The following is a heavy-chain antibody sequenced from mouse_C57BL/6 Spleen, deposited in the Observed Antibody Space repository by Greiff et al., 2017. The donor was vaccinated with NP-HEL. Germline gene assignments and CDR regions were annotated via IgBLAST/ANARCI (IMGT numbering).Heavy chain of an antibody. CDR1: GYTFTDYN. Sequence: EVQRVESGPELVKPGASVKIPCKASGYTFTDYNMDWVKQSHGKSLEWIGDINPNNGGTIYNQKFKGKATLTVDKSSSTAYMELRSLTSEDTAVYYCARLPSFNYYAMDYWGQGTSVTVSS. D-gene: IGHD2-12*01. CDR3: ARLPSFNYYAMDY. V-gene: IGHV1-18*01. J-gene: IGHJ4*01. CDR2: INPNNGGT.